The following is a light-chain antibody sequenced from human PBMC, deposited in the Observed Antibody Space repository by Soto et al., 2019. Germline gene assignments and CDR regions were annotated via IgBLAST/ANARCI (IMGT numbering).Light chain of an antibody. J-gene: IGKJ5*01. CDR3: QQYNNWPPIT. Sequence: DIQMIQSPSSLPASVLGTVTFTHRASQGISRCLACYQQKPGKAPTLLIYAASTLQTAVTSRLRGSGSGTDVTLTISSLKHEDFAVYYCQQYNNWPPITFGQGTRLEIK. CDR2: AAS. CDR1: QGISRC. V-gene: IGKV1-12*01.